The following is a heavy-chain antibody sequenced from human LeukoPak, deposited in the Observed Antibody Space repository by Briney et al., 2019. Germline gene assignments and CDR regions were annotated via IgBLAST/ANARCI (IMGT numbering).Heavy chain of an antibody. CDR3: ARGHAYSSSWYYNYMDV. J-gene: IGHJ6*03. CDR2: IYYSGST. D-gene: IGHD6-13*01. CDR1: GGSISSYY. Sequence: SETLSLTCTVSGGSISSYYWSWIRQPPGKGLEWIGYIYYSGSTNYNPSLKSRVTISVDTSKNQFSLKLSSVTAADTAVYYCARGHAYSSSWYYNYMDVWGKGTTVTISS. V-gene: IGHV4-59*01.